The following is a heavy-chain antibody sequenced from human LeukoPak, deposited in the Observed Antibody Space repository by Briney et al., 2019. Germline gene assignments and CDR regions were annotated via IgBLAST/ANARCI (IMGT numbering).Heavy chain of an antibody. CDR3: ARDFSMITFGGVIVFDAFDI. CDR1: GGTFSSYA. D-gene: IGHD3-16*02. Sequence: SVKVSCKASGGTFSSYAISWVRQAPGQGLEWMGGIIPIFGTANYAQKFQGRVTITTDESTSTAYMELSSLRSEDTAVYYCARDFSMITFGGVIVFDAFDIWGQGTMVTVSS. J-gene: IGHJ3*02. CDR2: IIPIFGTA. V-gene: IGHV1-69*05.